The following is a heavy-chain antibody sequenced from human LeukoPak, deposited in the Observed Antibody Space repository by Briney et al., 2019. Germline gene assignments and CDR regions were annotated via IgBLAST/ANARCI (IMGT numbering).Heavy chain of an antibody. Sequence: SETLSLTCAVYGGSFSGYCWSWIRQPPGKGLEWIGEINHSGSTNYNPSLKSRVTISVDTSKNQFSLKLSSVTAADTAVYYCARTLGAGTKYNWFDPWGQGTLVTVSS. CDR3: ARTLGAGTKYNWFDP. V-gene: IGHV4-34*01. J-gene: IGHJ5*02. CDR2: INHSGST. CDR1: GGSFSGYC. D-gene: IGHD6-13*01.